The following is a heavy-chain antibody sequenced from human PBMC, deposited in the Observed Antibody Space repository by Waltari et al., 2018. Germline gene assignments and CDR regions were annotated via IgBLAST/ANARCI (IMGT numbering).Heavy chain of an antibody. D-gene: IGHD1-20*01. CDR2: IYHSGST. CDR1: GYSISSGYY. Sequence: QVQLQESGPGLVKPSETLSLTCAVSGYSISSGYYWGWIRQPPGKGLEWIGSIYHSGSTYYNPSLKSRVTISVDTSKNQFSLKLSSVTAADTAVYYCARERGYGGNSNLDYWGQGTLVTVSS. CDR3: ARERGYGGNSNLDY. V-gene: IGHV4-38-2*02. J-gene: IGHJ4*02.